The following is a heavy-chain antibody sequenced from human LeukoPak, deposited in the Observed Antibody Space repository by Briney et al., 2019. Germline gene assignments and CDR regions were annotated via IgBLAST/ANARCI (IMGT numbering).Heavy chain of an antibody. J-gene: IGHJ6*03. D-gene: IGHD2-2*01. V-gene: IGHV3-48*03. CDR1: GFTFSSYE. CDR2: ISSSGSTI. CDR3: AKDATAVPGTVYMDV. Sequence: GGSLRLSCAASGFTFSSYEMNWVRQAPGKGLEWVSYISSSGSTIYYADSVKGRFTISRDNAKNSVYLQMTSLRAEDTALYYCAKDATAVPGTVYMDVWGKGTTVTISS.